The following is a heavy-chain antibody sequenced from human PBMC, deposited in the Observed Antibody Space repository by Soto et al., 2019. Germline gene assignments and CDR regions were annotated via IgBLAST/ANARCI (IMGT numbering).Heavy chain of an antibody. V-gene: IGHV1-46*01. Sequence: ASVKGSCKASGYTFTSYYSHWVREAPGQGLECMGIINPSGGSTSYAQKFQGRVTMTRDTSTSTVYMELSSLRSEDTAVYYCAREMYYYDSSSMDVWGQGTTVTVSS. CDR2: INPSGGST. D-gene: IGHD3-22*01. J-gene: IGHJ6*02. CDR3: AREMYYYDSSSMDV. CDR1: GYTFTSYY.